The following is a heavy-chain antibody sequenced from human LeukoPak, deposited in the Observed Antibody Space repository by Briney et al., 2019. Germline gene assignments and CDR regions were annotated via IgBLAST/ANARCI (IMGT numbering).Heavy chain of an antibody. V-gene: IGHV4-34*01. CDR2: INHSGNT. CDR1: GGSFSGYY. CDR3: ARGLPKRGAFLTGYYYFDY. Sequence: PSETLSLTCGVYGGSFSGYYWSWLPQPRGKGVEGIGEINHSGNTNYNPSLKSRVNISVDTSKNQFSLKLSSVTAADTAVYYCARGLPKRGAFLTGYYYFDYWGQGTLVTVSS. J-gene: IGHJ4*02. D-gene: IGHD3-9*01.